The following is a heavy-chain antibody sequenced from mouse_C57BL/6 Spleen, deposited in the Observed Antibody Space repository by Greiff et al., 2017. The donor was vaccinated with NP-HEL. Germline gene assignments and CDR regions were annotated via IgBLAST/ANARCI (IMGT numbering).Heavy chain of an antibody. CDR2: IDPEDGET. CDR1: GFNIKDYY. CDR3: QNYYGSSPFAY. Sequence: DVKLVESGAELVKPGASVKLSCTASGFNIKDYYMHWVKQRTEQGLEWIGRIDPEDGETKYAPKFQGKATITADTSSNTAYLQLSSLTSEDTAVYYGQNYYGSSPFAYWGQGTLVTVSA. V-gene: IGHV14-2*01. D-gene: IGHD1-1*01. J-gene: IGHJ3*01.